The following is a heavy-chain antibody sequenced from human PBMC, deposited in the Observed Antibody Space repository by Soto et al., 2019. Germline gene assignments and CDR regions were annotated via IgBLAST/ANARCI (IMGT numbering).Heavy chain of an antibody. CDR2: INPNSGGT. CDR3: ARDKVGGSTGDAFDI. CDR1: GYTFTGYD. V-gene: IGHV1-2*04. Sequence: GASVKVSCKASGYTFTGYDMHWVRQAPGQGLEWMGWINPNSGGTNYAQKFQGWVTMTRDTSISTAYMELSRLRSDDTAVYYCARDKVGGSTGDAFDIWGQGTMVTVSS. J-gene: IGHJ3*02. D-gene: IGHD1-7*01.